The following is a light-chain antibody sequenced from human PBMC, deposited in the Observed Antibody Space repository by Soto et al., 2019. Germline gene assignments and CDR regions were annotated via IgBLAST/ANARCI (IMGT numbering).Light chain of an antibody. CDR1: QSISSY. CDR3: LQHYDYSWT. CDR2: AVS. V-gene: IGKV1-39*01. J-gene: IGKJ1*01. Sequence: DIQMTQSPSSLSASVGDRVTITCRASQSISSYLNWYQQKPGKAPKRLIYAVSNLQSGVPSRFSGSGSGTEFTLTINSLQPEDFAAYFCLQHYDYSWTFGQGTKV.